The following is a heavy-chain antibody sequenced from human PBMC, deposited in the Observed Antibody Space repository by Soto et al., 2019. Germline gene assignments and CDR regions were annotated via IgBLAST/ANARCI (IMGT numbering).Heavy chain of an antibody. Sequence: EVQLLESGGGLVQPGGSLRLSCAASGFTFSSYAMSWVRQAPGKGLEWVSAVSGSGGSTYYADSVKGRFTISRDNSNNTLYLQMNSLRAEDTAIYYCATHPSTAQGGGYWSQGTLVTVSS. J-gene: IGHJ1*01. CDR3: ATHPSTAQGGGY. CDR2: VSGSGGST. V-gene: IGHV3-23*01. D-gene: IGHD5-12*01. CDR1: GFTFSSYA.